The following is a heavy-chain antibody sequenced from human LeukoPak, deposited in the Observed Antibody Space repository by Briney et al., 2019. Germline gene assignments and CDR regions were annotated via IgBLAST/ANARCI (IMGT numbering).Heavy chain of an antibody. CDR3: AREEDDYGGSFDY. CDR1: GFTFSSYG. Sequence: PGGSLRLSCAASGFTFSSYGIHWVRQAPGKGLEWVAVIWYDGSNKYYADSVKGRFTISRDNSKNTLYLQMNSLRAEDTAVYYCAREEDDYGGSFDYWGQGTLVTVSS. D-gene: IGHD4-17*01. J-gene: IGHJ4*02. CDR2: IWYDGSNK. V-gene: IGHV3-33*01.